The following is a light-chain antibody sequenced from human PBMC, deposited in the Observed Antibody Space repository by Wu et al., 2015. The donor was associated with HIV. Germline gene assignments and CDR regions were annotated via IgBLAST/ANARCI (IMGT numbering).Light chain of an antibody. CDR3: QQYYTIGWT. CDR2: QAS. J-gene: IGKJ1*01. V-gene: IGKV1-5*03. CDR1: QRISTS. Sequence: DIQMTQSPSILSASVGDRVTMTCRASQRISTSVAWFQQKPGKAPKLLIYQASTLESGAPPRFSGSGSGTEFTLTISSLQPDDLATYYCQQYYTIGWTFGQGTKAEIK.